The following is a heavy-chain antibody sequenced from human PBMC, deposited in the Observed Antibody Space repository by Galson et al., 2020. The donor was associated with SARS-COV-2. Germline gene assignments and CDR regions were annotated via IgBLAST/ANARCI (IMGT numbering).Heavy chain of an antibody. V-gene: IGHV3-30*04. D-gene: IGHD6-19*01. CDR2: ISYDGSNK. J-gene: IGHJ4*02. CDR3: ASEGIAVAGTIFYY. CDR1: GFTFSSYA. Sequence: GESLKISCAASGFTFSSYAMHWVRQAPGKGLEWVAVISYDGSNKYYADSVKGRFTISRDNSKNTLYLQMNSLRAEDTAVYYCASEGIAVAGTIFYYWGQGTLVTVSS.